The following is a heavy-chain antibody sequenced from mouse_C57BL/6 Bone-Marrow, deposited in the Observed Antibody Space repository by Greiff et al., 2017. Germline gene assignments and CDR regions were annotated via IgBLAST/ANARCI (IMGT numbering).Heavy chain of an antibody. CDR3: TTPCYPFDY. CDR2: IDPGNGGT. V-gene: IGHV14-4*01. J-gene: IGHJ2*01. D-gene: IGHD1-1*01. Sequence: VQLQQSGAELVRPGASVKLSCTASGFNIKDYYMHWVKQKPEQGLEWIGWIDPGNGGTEYASKFQGKATMTADTSSNTAYLQLSSLTAEDAAVYYCTTPCYPFDYWGQGTTLTVSS. CDR1: GFNIKDYY.